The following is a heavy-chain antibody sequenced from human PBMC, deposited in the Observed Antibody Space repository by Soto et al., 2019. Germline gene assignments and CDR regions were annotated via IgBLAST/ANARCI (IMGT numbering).Heavy chain of an antibody. CDR1: LYNFTTYL. J-gene: IGHJ4*02. V-gene: IGHV5-10-1*01. D-gene: IGHD4-17*01. CDR3: ARLRLTRVANFDY. CDR2: IDPSDSYT. Sequence: GGSLKISCKGSLYNFTTYLISWVRQLPGKGLEWMGRIDPSDSYTNYSPSFKGHVTISADKSIRTAYLQWSSLKASDTAMYYCARLRLTRVANFDYLGQGTLVTVYS.